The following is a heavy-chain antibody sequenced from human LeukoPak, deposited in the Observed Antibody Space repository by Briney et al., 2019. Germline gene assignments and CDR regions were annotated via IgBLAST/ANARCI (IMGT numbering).Heavy chain of an antibody. Sequence: GESLRLSCAASGFTFSSYGMHWVRQAPGKGLEWVAVIWYDGSNKYYADSVKGRFTISRDNSKNTLYLQMNSLRAEDTAVYYCEKDPETNFVVVPAAGAPFFDIGAKGKMATVSS. J-gene: IGHJ3*02. CDR1: GFTFSSYG. CDR2: IWYDGSNK. V-gene: IGHV3-33*06. D-gene: IGHD2-2*01. CDR3: EKDPETNFVVVPAAGAPFFDI.